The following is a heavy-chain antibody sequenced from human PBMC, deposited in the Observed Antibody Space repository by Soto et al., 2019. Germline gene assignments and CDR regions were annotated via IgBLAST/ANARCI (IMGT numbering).Heavy chain of an antibody. Sequence: PSETLSLTCTFSVFSIISYFYYWSFFRQLPGKGLEWIVDIYYSGTTYHNPSLRSRLTISGDASKNQFSLKLSSVTDADTALYYCARARGYRYANYYFEYWGQRTLVTVSS. CDR1: VFSIISYFYY. J-gene: IGHJ4*02. CDR2: IYYSGTT. D-gene: IGHD5-18*01. CDR3: ARARGYRYANYYFEY. V-gene: IGHV4-31*03.